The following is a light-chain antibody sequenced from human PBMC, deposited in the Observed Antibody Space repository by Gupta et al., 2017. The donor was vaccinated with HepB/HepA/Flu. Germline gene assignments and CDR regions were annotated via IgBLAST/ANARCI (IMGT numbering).Light chain of an antibody. Sequence: EIVLTQSPGTMSLSPGERATLSCRASQSVSSRYLAWYKQKPGQAPRLLIYGAYRRATGSTDRFSGSGYGKDCTLTISRLEHEECAVYYCQQYGSTHNSLFTFGHGTKVDIK. CDR2: GAY. CDR1: QSVSSRY. CDR3: QQYGSTHNSLFT. J-gene: IGKJ3*01. V-gene: IGKV3-20*01.